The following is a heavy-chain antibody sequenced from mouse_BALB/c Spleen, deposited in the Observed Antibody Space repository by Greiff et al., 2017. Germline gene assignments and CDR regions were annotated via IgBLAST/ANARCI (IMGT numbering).Heavy chain of an antibody. CDR1: GFTFSDYY. D-gene: IGHD2-1*01. CDR2: ISDGGSYT. V-gene: IGHV5-4*02. J-gene: IGHJ3*01. CDR3: ARENYGNPAWFAY. Sequence: EVMVVESGGGLVKPGGSLKLSCAASGFTFSDYYMYWVRQTPEKRLEWVATISDGGSYTYYPDSVKGRFTISRDNAKNNLYLQMSSLKSEDTAMYYCARENYGNPAWFAYWGQGTLVTVSA.